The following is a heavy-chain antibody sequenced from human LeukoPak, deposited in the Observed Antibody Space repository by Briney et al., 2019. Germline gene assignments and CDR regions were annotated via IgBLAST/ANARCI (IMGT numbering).Heavy chain of an antibody. CDR3: TTCLNGAGQPVAIYYYGMDV. D-gene: IGHD2-2*01. CDR2: FHPEDGET. V-gene: IGHV1-24*01. CDR1: VYTLTERS. J-gene: IGHJ6*02. Sequence: SSVKVSCKVSVYTLTERSIHWVRQPRGGALDWMGCFHPEDGETVYAPKFQGRVTLTEDTSADTAYMELRRMRSEDTAVYYCTTCLNGAGQPVAIYYYGMDVWAKGPRSPSP.